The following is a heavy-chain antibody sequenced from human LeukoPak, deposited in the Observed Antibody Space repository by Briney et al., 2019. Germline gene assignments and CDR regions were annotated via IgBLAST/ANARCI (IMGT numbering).Heavy chain of an antibody. J-gene: IGHJ4*02. Sequence: PGGSLRLSCAASGFTFSSYAMSWVLQAPGKGLEWVSAISGSGSSTYYADSVKGRFTISRDNSKNTLYLQMNSLRAEDTAVYYCAKDALAAAGIYYFDYWGQGTLVTVSS. CDR2: ISGSGSST. CDR3: AKDALAAAGIYYFDY. V-gene: IGHV3-23*01. D-gene: IGHD6-13*01. CDR1: GFTFSSYA.